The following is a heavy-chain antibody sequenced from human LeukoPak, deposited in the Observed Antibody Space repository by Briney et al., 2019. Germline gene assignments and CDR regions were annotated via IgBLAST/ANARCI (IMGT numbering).Heavy chain of an antibody. D-gene: IGHD2-15*01. CDR3: ARAMRCSGGSCSDYYYIMDL. V-gene: IGHV4-61*08. CDR1: GGSVSSGGNY. Sequence: PSETLSLTCIVSGGSVSSGGNYWTWIRQAPGKGLEWIGYIHYSGSTNYNPSLKSRVTISVGTSKNQFSLKLSSVTAADTAVYYCARAMRCSGGSCSDYYYIMDLWGQGTTVTVSS. J-gene: IGHJ6*02. CDR2: IHYSGST.